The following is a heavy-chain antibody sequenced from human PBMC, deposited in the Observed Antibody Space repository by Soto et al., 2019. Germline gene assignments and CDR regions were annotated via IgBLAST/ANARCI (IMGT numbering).Heavy chain of an antibody. V-gene: IGHV4-34*01. CDR1: GGSFSGYY. J-gene: IGHJ6*02. Sequence: QVQLQQWGAGLVKPSETLSLTCTVYGGSFSGYYWSWIRQPPGKGLEWIGEINHSGSTNYNPSLKSRVTISVDTSKNQFSLKLSSVTAADTAVYYCARGEAGMGFGELLRGKDYYYYYGMDVWGQGTTVTVSS. CDR2: INHSGST. CDR3: ARGEAGMGFGELLRGKDYYYYYGMDV. D-gene: IGHD3-10*01.